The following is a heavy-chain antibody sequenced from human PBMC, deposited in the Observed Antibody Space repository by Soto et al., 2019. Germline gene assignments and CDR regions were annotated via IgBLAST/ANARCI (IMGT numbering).Heavy chain of an antibody. J-gene: IGHJ6*02. CDR2: INPSGGST. Sequence: ASVKVSCKASGYTFTSYYMHWVRQAPGQGREWMGIINPSGGSTSYAQKFQGRVTMTRDTSTSTVYMELSSLRSEDTAVYYCARIYYYDSSGEVYGMDVWGQGTTVTVSS. V-gene: IGHV1-46*01. CDR3: ARIYYYDSSGEVYGMDV. D-gene: IGHD3-22*01. CDR1: GYTFTSYY.